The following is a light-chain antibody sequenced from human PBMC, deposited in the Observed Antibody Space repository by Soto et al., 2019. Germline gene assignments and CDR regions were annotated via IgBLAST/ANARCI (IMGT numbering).Light chain of an antibody. Sequence: DXQXXQSXSSLSASVGDRVTITCRASQTINSYLNWYQQTPGKAPKLLIYAASSLQSGVPSRFSGSESGTDFTLTISSLQPEDFATYYCQQSYSTPRTFGQGTKVEIK. CDR3: QQSYSTPRT. CDR2: AAS. V-gene: IGKV1-39*01. J-gene: IGKJ1*01. CDR1: QTINSY.